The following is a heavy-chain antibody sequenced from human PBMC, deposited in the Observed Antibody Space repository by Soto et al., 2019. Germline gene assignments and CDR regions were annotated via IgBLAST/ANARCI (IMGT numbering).Heavy chain of an antibody. V-gene: IGHV3-53*01. CDR1: GFTVSSNY. Sequence: GESLKISCAASGFTVSSNYMSWVRQAPGKGLEWVSVIYSGGSTYYADSVKGRFTISRDNSKNTLYLQINSLRAEDTAVYYCVGYGAPHYYYGMDVWGQGTTVTVSS. D-gene: IGHD3-10*01. J-gene: IGHJ6*02. CDR3: VGYGAPHYYYGMDV. CDR2: IYSGGST.